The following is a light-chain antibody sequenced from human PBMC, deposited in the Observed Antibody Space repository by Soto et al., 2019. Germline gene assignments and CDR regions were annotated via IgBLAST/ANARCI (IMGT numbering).Light chain of an antibody. J-gene: IGLJ2*01. CDR3: QSYDSSLRGVL. CDR1: SSNIGAGYN. CDR2: GDI. V-gene: IGLV1-40*01. Sequence: QSVLTQPPSVSAAPGQRVTISCTGSSSNIGAGYNVHWYQQLPGTAPKLLSYGDIDRPSGVPDRFSGSKSGTSASLAITGLQAEDEADYYCQSYDSSLRGVLFGGGTKVTVL.